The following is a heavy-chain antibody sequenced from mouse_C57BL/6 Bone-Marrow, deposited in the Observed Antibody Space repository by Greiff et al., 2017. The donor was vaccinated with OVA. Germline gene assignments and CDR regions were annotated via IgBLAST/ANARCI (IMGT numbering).Heavy chain of an antibody. CDR2: ILPGSGST. Sequence: QVQLQQSGAELMKPGASVKLSCKATGYTFTGYWIEWVKQRPGHGLEWIGEILPGSGSTNYNEKFKGKATFTADTSSNTAYMQLSSLTTGDSAIYYCARDGYDIFYYFDYWGQGTTLTVSS. CDR1: GYTFTGYW. V-gene: IGHV1-9*01. CDR3: ARDGYDIFYYFDY. D-gene: IGHD2-2*01. J-gene: IGHJ2*01.